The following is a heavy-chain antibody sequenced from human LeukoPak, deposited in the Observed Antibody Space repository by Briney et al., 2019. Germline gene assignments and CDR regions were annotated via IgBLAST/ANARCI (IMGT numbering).Heavy chain of an antibody. Sequence: GGSLRLSCAASGFTFSSYSMNWVRQAPGKGLEWVSYISSSSSYIYYADSVKGRFTISRDNAKNSLYLQMNSLRAEDTAVYYCARDGNYYDSSGYLNDAFDIWGQGTMVTVSS. V-gene: IGHV3-21*01. D-gene: IGHD3-22*01. CDR3: ARDGNYYDSSGYLNDAFDI. CDR1: GFTFSSYS. CDR2: ISSSSSYI. J-gene: IGHJ3*02.